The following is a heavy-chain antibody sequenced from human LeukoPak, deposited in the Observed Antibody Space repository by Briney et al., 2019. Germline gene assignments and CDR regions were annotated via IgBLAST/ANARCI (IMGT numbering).Heavy chain of an antibody. CDR1: GDSINDYY. D-gene: IGHD7-27*01. CDR3: ARTAWGSAFDI. CDR2: IYYSGST. Sequence: SETLSLTCTISGDSINDYYWSWIRQPPGKGLEWIGYIYYSGSTYYNPSLKSRVTISIDASKKQVSLRLSSVTAADTAVYYCARTAWGSAFDIWGQGTMVTVSS. V-gene: IGHV4-59*01. J-gene: IGHJ3*02.